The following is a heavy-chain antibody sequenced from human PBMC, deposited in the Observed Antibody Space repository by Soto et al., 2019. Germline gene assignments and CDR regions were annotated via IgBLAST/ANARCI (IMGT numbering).Heavy chain of an antibody. CDR1: GFTFEAYS. CDR2: ISGDSGSS. J-gene: IGHJ3*01. V-gene: IGHV3-9*01. Sequence: PGGSLRLSCAASGFTFEAYSLHWVRQLPGKGLEGVAGISGDSGSSGYADSVRGRFTVSSDNAKNSLFLQLSSLSPEDTAPYYSTNPSTARPGFDAFILYGQGTMVTVSS. CDR3: TNPSTARPGFDAFIL.